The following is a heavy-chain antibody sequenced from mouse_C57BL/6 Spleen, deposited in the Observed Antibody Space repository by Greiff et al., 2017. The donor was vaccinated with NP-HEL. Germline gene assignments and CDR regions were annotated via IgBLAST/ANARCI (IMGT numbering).Heavy chain of an antibody. CDR3: ASSYGSSPYYYAMEY. Sequence: VQLQQSGAELVKPGASVKLSCTASGFNINDYYMHWVKQRTGQGLEWIGRIDPEDGDTKYATKFQGKATITADTSSHTAYLQLSSLTSEDTAVYVCASSYGSSPYYYAMEYWGQGTSVTVSS. CDR2: IDPEDGDT. V-gene: IGHV14-2*01. J-gene: IGHJ4*01. CDR1: GFNINDYY. D-gene: IGHD1-1*01.